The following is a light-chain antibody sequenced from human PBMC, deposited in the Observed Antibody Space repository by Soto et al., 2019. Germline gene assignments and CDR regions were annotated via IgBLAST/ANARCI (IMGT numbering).Light chain of an antibody. J-gene: IGLJ1*01. CDR1: TSDVGGYNY. V-gene: IGLV2-8*01. CDR3: SSALA. Sequence: QSLLTQPPSASGSPGQSVTISCTGTTSDVGGYNYVSWYQHHPGKAPKLMIYEVNRRPSGVPDRFSGSKSGNTASLTISGLQAEDEADYYCSSALAFGTGTKLTVL. CDR2: EVN.